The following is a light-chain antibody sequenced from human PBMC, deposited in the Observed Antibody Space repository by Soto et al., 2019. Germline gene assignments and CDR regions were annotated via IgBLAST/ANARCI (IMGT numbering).Light chain of an antibody. Sequence: DIQMTQSPSSLTASVGDRVTTTCRASQSISSYLNWYQQKPGKAHKLLIYAASSLQSGVPSRFSGSGSGTEFTLTISSLQPDDFATYYCQHYNSYSEAFGQGTKVDI. CDR1: QSISSY. CDR3: QHYNSYSEA. CDR2: AAS. J-gene: IGKJ1*01. V-gene: IGKV1-5*01.